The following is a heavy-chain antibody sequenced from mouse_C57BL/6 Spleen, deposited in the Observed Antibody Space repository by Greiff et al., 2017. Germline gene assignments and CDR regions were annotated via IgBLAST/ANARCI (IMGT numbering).Heavy chain of an antibody. D-gene: IGHD1-1*01. CDR3: ARHEGAYGSSYGYFDY. CDR2: ISSGGSYT. V-gene: IGHV5-6*01. J-gene: IGHJ2*01. Sequence: EVQLVESGGDLVKPGGSLKLSCAASGFTFSSYGMSWVRQTPDKRLEWVATISSGGSYTYYPDSVKGRFTISRDNAKNTLYLQMSSLKSEDTAMYYCARHEGAYGSSYGYFDYWGQGTTLTVSS. CDR1: GFTFSSYG.